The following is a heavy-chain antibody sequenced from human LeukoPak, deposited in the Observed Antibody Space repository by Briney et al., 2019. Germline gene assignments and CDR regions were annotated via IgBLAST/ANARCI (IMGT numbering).Heavy chain of an antibody. Sequence: GRSLRLSCAASGFTFSSYGMHWVRQAPGKGLEWVAVISYDGSNKYYADSVKGRFTISRDNSKNTLYLQMNSLRAEDTAVYYCAKGRELDYGGNSDYFDYWGQGTLVTVSS. CDR1: GFTFSSYG. CDR3: AKGRELDYGGNSDYFDY. V-gene: IGHV3-30*18. D-gene: IGHD4-23*01. J-gene: IGHJ4*02. CDR2: ISYDGSNK.